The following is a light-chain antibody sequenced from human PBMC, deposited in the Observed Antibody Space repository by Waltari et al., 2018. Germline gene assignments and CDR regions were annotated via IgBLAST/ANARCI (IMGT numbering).Light chain of an antibody. Sequence: QSALTQPRSVSGSPGQSVAISCTGTSSDVGGYNYVSWYQQHPGQAPKLMISDVTGRPSGVPERVAGSKSGNTASLTVSGLQAEDEADYYCCSFAAGDAYVFGTGTKVSVL. J-gene: IGLJ1*01. CDR3: CSFAAGDAYV. CDR2: DVT. CDR1: SSDVGGYNY. V-gene: IGLV2-11*01.